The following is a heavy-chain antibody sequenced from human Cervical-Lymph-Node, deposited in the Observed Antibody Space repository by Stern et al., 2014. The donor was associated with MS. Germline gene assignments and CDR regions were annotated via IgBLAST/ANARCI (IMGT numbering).Heavy chain of an antibody. J-gene: IGHJ6*02. D-gene: IGHD2-2*01. Sequence: VQLVESGAEVKKPGASVKVSCKASGYTFTSYGISWVRQAPGQGLEWLGWISAYNGNTNSAQKLQGRVTMTTDTSTSTAYMELRSLRSDDTAVYYCARDVPASYYYGMDVWGQGTTVTVSS. V-gene: IGHV1-18*01. CDR2: ISAYNGNT. CDR3: ARDVPASYYYGMDV. CDR1: GYTFTSYG.